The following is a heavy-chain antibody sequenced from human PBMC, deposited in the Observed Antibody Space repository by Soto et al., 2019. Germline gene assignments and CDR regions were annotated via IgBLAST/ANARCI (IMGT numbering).Heavy chain of an antibody. CDR1: GLTFSNAW. D-gene: IGHD5-12*01. J-gene: IGHJ4*02. Sequence: GGSLRLSCAATGLTFSNAWMNWVRQTPGKGLEWVGQIRSKTDGGTIFYPAPVKGRFIISRDDSTNTLYLQMNSLKTEDTAVYYCTTAPPRGPDYWGQGTLVTVAS. CDR2: IRSKTDGGTI. CDR3: TTAPPRGPDY. V-gene: IGHV3-15*01.